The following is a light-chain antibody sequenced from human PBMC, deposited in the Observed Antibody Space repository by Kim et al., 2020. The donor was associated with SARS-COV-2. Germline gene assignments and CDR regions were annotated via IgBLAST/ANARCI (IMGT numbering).Light chain of an antibody. J-gene: IGKJ3*01. Sequence: AAVEDRVTITCLTTQSISSHLNWYQQKPGRAPKLLISAASTLQGGVPSRFSGSGSETDFTLTISSLQPEDFATYFCQQSYITPFTFGPGTKVDI. CDR2: AAS. CDR3: QQSYITPFT. V-gene: IGKV1-39*01. CDR1: QSISSH.